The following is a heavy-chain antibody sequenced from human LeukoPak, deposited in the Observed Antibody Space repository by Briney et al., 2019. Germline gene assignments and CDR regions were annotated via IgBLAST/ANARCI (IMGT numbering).Heavy chain of an antibody. Sequence: GRSLRLSCAASGFTFSGYGMHWVRQAPGKGLEWVAAISYDGSNKYYADSVKGRFTISRDNSKNTLYLQMNSLRAEDTAVYYCAKNPGGSYSGTMDVWGQGTTVTVSS. V-gene: IGHV3-30*18. D-gene: IGHD1-26*01. J-gene: IGHJ6*02. CDR3: AKNPGGSYSGTMDV. CDR2: ISYDGSNK. CDR1: GFTFSGYG.